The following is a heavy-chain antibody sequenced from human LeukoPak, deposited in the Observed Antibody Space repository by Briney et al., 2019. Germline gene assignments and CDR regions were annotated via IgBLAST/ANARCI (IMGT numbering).Heavy chain of an antibody. CDR3: AIQMTMIVVVPYFDY. CDR2: ISSNGATK. Sequence: PGGSLRLSCEASGFTFQDYYMSWIRQAPGKGLEWVSFISSNGATKYYADSVRGRFTISRDNAKNSVYLYMNSLREGDTAVYYCAIQMTMIVVVPYFDYWGQGIPVTVSP. V-gene: IGHV3-11*04. J-gene: IGHJ4*02. D-gene: IGHD3-22*01. CDR1: GFTFQDYY.